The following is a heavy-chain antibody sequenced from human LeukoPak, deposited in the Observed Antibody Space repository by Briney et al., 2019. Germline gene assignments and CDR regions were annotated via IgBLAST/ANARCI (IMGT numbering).Heavy chain of an antibody. CDR3: ARRGPSSGFYFYYMDV. J-gene: IGHJ6*03. CDR1: GFTFSAYP. D-gene: IGHD3-22*01. Sequence: GGSLRLSCAASGFTFSAYPMHWVRQAPGKGLEYVSTISSNADSTDYTTSVEGRFTISRDNSKNTLYLQMGSLRADDMGIYYCARRGPSSGFYFYYMDVWGKGTTVTVSS. V-gene: IGHV3-64*01. CDR2: ISSNADST.